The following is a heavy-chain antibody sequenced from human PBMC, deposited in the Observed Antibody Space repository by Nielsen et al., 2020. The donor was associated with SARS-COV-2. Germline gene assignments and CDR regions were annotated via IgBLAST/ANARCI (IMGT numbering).Heavy chain of an antibody. J-gene: IGHJ4*02. D-gene: IGHD6-19*01. V-gene: IGHV3-23*01. CDR3: AKRSGYTSGWYGDY. Sequence: GESLKISCVVSGFTISTYGMSWVRQAPGKGLEWVSALSSSTYYADSVKGRFTVSRDNSKNTLYLQMNSLRAEDTAVYYCAKRSGYTSGWYGDYWGQGTLVTVSS. CDR1: GFTISTYG. CDR2: LSSST.